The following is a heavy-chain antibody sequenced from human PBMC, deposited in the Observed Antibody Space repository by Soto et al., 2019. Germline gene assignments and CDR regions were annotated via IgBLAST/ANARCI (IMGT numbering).Heavy chain of an antibody. CDR3: ATTSPQMATAKMAPDY. CDR1: GFTFSSYW. J-gene: IGHJ4*02. Sequence: HPGGSLRLSCAASGFTFSSYWMHWVRQAPGKGLVWVSRINSDGSSTSYADSVKGRFTISRDNAKNTLYLQMNSLRAEDTAVYYCATTSPQMATAKMAPDYWGQGTLVTVSS. D-gene: IGHD5-18*01. V-gene: IGHV3-74*01. CDR2: INSDGSST.